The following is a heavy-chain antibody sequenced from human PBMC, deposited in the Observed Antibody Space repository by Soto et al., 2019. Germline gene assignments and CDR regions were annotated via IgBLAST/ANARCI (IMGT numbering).Heavy chain of an antibody. J-gene: IGHJ6*03. CDR3: AGTTSHHWLYIDV. V-gene: IGHV6-1*01. Sequence: QVQLQESGPGLVKPSQTLSVTCAISGDSVSGNSAAWNWIRLSPSRGLEWLARTYYRSRWYNDYAVSVRSRITVKADTSKNQFSLQLTSVTPEDTAIYYCAGTTSHHWLYIDVLGRGTTVTVS. CDR2: TYYRSRWYN. CDR1: GDSVSGNSAA. D-gene: IGHD1-1*01.